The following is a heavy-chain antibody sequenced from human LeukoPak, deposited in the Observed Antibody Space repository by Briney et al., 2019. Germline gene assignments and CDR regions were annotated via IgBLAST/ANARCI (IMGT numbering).Heavy chain of an antibody. J-gene: IGHJ4*02. D-gene: IGHD5-12*01. CDR3: ANHPSGYGLDY. Sequence: GRSLRLSCAASGFTFSSYGMHWVRQAPGKGLEWVAVISYDGSNKYYADSVKGRFTISRDNSKNTLYPQMNSLRAEDTAVYYCANHPSGYGLDYWGQGTLVTVSS. CDR1: GFTFSSYG. V-gene: IGHV3-30*18. CDR2: ISYDGSNK.